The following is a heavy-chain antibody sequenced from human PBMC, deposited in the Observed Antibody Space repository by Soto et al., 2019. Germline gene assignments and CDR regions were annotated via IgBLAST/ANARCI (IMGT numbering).Heavy chain of an antibody. D-gene: IGHD6-19*01. CDR2: VNLNSGHT. CDR3: ARGRGWRDY. CDR1: GYPFTTYD. V-gene: IGHV1-8*01. Sequence: QVQLVQSGAEVKKPGASVKVSCKASGYPFTTYDISWVRQAAGQGLEWMGWVNLNSGHTDYAQRFQGRVTMTRNTSLSIAYMELTSLSSEDTAVYDCARGRGWRDYWGQGTLVTVSS. J-gene: IGHJ4*02.